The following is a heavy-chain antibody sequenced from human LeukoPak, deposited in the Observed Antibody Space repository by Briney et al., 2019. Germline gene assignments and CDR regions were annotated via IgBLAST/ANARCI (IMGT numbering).Heavy chain of an antibody. V-gene: IGHV4-59*01. CDR3: ARSLRLWDAFDI. CDR1: GGSISSYY. CDR2: VFYSGST. D-gene: IGHD5-18*01. Sequence: SETLSLTCSVSGGSISSYYWSWIRQPPGKGLEWIGCVFYSGSTNYNPSLKSRVTISLDTSKNQFSLKVSSVTAADTAMYYCARSLRLWDAFDIWGQGTTVTVSS. J-gene: IGHJ3*02.